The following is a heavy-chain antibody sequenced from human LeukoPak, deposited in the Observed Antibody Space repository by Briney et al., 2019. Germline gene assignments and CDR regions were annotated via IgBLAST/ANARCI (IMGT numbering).Heavy chain of an antibody. V-gene: IGHV3-7*01. CDR2: IKQDGSEK. D-gene: IGHD5-18*01. J-gene: IGHJ4*02. CDR3: ARDTGGGYSCYDC. Sequence: GVSLRLSCAASGFTFSSYWMTWIRQAPGKGLEWVANIKQDGSEKYYVDSVKGRFTISRDNAKNSLYLQMNSLRAEDTAVYYCARDTGGGYSCYDCWGQGTLVTVSS. CDR1: GFTFSSYW.